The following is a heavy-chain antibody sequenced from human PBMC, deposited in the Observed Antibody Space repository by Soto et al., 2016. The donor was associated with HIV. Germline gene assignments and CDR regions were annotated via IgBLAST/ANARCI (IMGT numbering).Heavy chain of an antibody. CDR1: GFTFSSYA. V-gene: IGHV3-30*04. D-gene: IGHD4-17*01. J-gene: IGHJ6*02. CDR3: ARDGTTEYYYYGMDV. Sequence: VQLVESGGGVVQPGRSLRLSCAASGFTFSSYAMHWVRQAPGKGLEWVAVISYDGSNKYYADSVKGRFTISRDNSKNTLYLQMNSLRAEDTAVYYCARDGTTEYYYYGMDVWGPRDHGHRLL. CDR2: ISYDGSNK.